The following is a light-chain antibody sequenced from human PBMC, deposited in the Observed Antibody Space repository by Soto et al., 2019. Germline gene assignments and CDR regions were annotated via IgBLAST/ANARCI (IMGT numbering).Light chain of an antibody. J-gene: IGKJ1*01. CDR2: AAS. CDR3: QQSYSTPWT. Sequence: DIQMTQSTSSLSASVGDRVTITCRASQSISSYLNWYQQKPGKAPKVLIYAASSLQSGVPSRFSGSGSGTDFTLTSSRLQPEDFATYYCQQSYSTPWTFGQGNKVEIK. CDR1: QSISSY. V-gene: IGKV1-39*01.